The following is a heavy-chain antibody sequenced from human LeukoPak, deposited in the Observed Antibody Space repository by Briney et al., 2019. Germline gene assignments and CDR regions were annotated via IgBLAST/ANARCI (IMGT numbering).Heavy chain of an antibody. CDR2: ISLNGGAT. CDR3: ARGVSGLDLISVAVAGNDAFGI. CDR1: GITFSTYA. V-gene: IGHV3-64*01. D-gene: IGHD6-19*01. J-gene: IGHJ3*02. Sequence: PGGSLRLSCAASGITFSTYAMHWVRQAPGKGLEYLSAISLNGGATYYANSVKGRFTISRDNSKNTLYLPMGSLRADDMAVYYCARGVSGLDLISVAVAGNDAFGIWGQGTMVTVSS.